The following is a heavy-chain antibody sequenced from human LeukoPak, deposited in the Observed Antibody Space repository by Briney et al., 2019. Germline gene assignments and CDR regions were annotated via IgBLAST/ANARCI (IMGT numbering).Heavy chain of an antibody. J-gene: IGHJ6*02. CDR3: ARVEEEYSGYEYYYYGMDV. Sequence: GGSLRLSCAASGFTFSSYWMHWVRQAPGKGLVWVSRINSDGGSTNYADSVKGRFTISRDNAKNTLYLQMNSLRAEDTAVYYCARVEEEYSGYEYYYYGMDVWGQGTTVTVSS. CDR2: INSDGGST. D-gene: IGHD5-12*01. V-gene: IGHV3-74*01. CDR1: GFTFSSYW.